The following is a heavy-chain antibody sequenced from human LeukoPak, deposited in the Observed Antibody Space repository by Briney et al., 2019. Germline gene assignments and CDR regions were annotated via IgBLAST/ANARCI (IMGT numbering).Heavy chain of an antibody. D-gene: IGHD3-9*01. J-gene: IGHJ4*02. CDR2: IKEDGSEK. CDR1: GFTFSNCW. CDR3: ARVLTVAAYDY. Sequence: PGGSLRLSRAASGFTFSNCWMRWVRQAPGKGLEWVANIKEDGSEKYYVDSVKGRFTISRDNAKKLLYLQMNSLRVEDTAVYYCARVLTVAAYDYWGQGTLVTVSS. V-gene: IGHV3-7*01.